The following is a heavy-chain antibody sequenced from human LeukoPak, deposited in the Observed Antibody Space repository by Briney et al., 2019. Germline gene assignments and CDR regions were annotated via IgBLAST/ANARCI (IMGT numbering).Heavy chain of an antibody. CDR1: GFIFSNYW. D-gene: IGHD2-2*01. Sequence: GGSLRLSCAASGFIFSNYWMTWVRQAPGKGLEWVANIKQDGSQNYYVDSVKGRFTISRDNAKNSVYLQMNSLRAGDTAVYYCARIGYSSSCTDYWGQGTLVTVSS. CDR2: IKQDGSQN. J-gene: IGHJ4*02. CDR3: ARIGYSSSCTDY. V-gene: IGHV3-7*01.